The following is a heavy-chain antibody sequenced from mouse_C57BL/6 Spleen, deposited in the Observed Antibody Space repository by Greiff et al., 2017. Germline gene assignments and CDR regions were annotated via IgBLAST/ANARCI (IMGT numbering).Heavy chain of an antibody. V-gene: IGHV1-7*01. D-gene: IGHD1-1*01. Sequence: QVHVKQSGAELAKPGASVKLSCKASGYTFTSYWMHWVKQRPGQGLEWIGYINPSSGYTKYNQKFKDKATLTADKSSSTAYMQLSSLTYEDAAVYYCAVITTVWYFDVWGTGTTVTVSS. CDR2: INPSSGYT. CDR1: GYTFTSYW. J-gene: IGHJ1*03. CDR3: AVITTVWYFDV.